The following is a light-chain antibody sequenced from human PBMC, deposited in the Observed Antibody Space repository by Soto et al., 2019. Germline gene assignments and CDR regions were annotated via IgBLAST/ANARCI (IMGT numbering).Light chain of an antibody. CDR2: GAS. Sequence: EIVLTQSPDTLSLSPGEGASLSCRASQSVHTFLACYQQKPGQAPRLLIYGASTRATGVPARFSGSGSGTDFTPTISSIEPEDFAVYYCHQRSNWPPDTFGQGTRLEIK. CDR1: QSVHTF. J-gene: IGKJ5*01. CDR3: HQRSNWPPDT. V-gene: IGKV3-11*01.